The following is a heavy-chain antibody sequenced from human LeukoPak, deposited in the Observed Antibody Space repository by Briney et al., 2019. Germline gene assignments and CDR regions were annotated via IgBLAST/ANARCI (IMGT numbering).Heavy chain of an antibody. Sequence: GGSLRLPCAASGFTFSSYWMHWVRQAPGKGLEWVSSINNDGSSTIYADSVKGRFTISRDNAKNTLYLQMNSLRAEDTAVYYCGRVRKQLGYSFDIWGQGTMVTVSS. CDR1: GFTFSSYW. CDR3: GRVRKQLGYSFDI. V-gene: IGHV3-74*01. D-gene: IGHD5-18*01. J-gene: IGHJ3*02. CDR2: INNDGSST.